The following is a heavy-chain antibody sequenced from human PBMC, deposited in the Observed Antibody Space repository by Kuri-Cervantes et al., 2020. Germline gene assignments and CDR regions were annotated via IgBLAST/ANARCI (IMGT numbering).Heavy chain of an antibody. CDR2: IWLDGTKK. Sequence: GESLKISCAASGFTFTSFGMHWVRQAPGKGLEWVAVIWLDGTKKYYTDSVRGRFTISRDNSKNTLYLQMNSLRAEDTAVYYCARGYSGSLNYFDYWGQGTLVTVSS. CDR1: GFTFTSFG. CDR3: ARGYSGSLNYFDY. V-gene: IGHV3-33*01. J-gene: IGHJ4*02. D-gene: IGHD1-26*01.